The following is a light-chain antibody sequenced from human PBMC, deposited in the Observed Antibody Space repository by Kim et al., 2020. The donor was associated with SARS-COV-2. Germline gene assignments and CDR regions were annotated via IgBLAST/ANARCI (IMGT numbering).Light chain of an antibody. CDR2: TAF. J-gene: IGKJ1*01. Sequence: DIQMTQSPSSLSASVGDRVTITCRASQDISRYLNWYQQKPERAPKLLCYTAFSLQSGVPSRFTGSGSETDFTLTISSLQREDFVTYYCQQTYSASRTFGQGTKVDIK. CDR1: QDISRY. CDR3: QQTYSASRT. V-gene: IGKV1-39*01.